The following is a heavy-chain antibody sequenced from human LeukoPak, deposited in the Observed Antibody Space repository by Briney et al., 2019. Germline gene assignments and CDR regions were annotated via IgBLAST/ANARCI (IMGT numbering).Heavy chain of an antibody. CDR1: GFTFSSYA. D-gene: IGHD3-22*01. CDR3: ARVRPPYYDSSGPAVGGAFDI. CDR2: ISGSGGST. V-gene: IGHV3-23*01. J-gene: IGHJ3*02. Sequence: PGGSLRLSCAASGFTFSSYAMSWVRQAPGKGLEWVSAISGSGGSTYYADSVKGRFTISRDNSKNTLYLQMNSLRAEDTAVYYCARVRPPYYDSSGPAVGGAFDIWGQGTMVTVSS.